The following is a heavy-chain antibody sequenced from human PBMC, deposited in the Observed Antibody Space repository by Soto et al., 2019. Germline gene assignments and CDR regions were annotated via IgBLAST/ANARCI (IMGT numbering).Heavy chain of an antibody. CDR2: IKSWTDGGRV. D-gene: IGHD2-2*01. V-gene: IGHV3-15*02. CDR1: GFTFNSAW. Sequence: EVPLVESGGALVKPGESLTLSCAASGFTFNSAWMTWVRQAPGKGLECVGRIKSWTDGGRVDTAAPVKGRFTISSDDSKNTFYLQMNRLKSEDTAVYYCTAWRREKSCTSVSCYGDGAYWGQGTLVTVSS. J-gene: IGHJ4*02. CDR3: TAWRREKSCTSVSCYGDGAY.